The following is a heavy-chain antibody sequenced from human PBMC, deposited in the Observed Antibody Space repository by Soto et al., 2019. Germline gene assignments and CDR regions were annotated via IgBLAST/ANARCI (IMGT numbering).Heavy chain of an antibody. CDR2: ISSSSSYI. CDR3: ARSQPPELRRGSNWFDP. D-gene: IGHD1-26*01. CDR1: GFTFSSYS. J-gene: IGHJ5*02. V-gene: IGHV3-21*01. Sequence: EVQLVESGGGLVKPGGSLRLSCAASGFTFSSYSMNWVRQAPGKGLEWVSSISSSSSYIYYADSVKGRFTISRDNAKNSLYLQMNSLRAEDTAVYYCARSQPPELRRGSNWFDPWGQGTLVTVSS.